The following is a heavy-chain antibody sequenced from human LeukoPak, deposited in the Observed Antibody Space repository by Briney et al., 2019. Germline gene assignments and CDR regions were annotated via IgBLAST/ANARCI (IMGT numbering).Heavy chain of an antibody. CDR2: ISSSGSTI. Sequence: PGGSLRLSCAASGFTFSDYYMSWIRQAPGKGLEWVSYISSSGSTIYYADSVKGRFTISRDNAKNSLYLQMNSLRDEDTAVYYCARPEITGSPFYYYYYGMDVWGQGTTVTVSS. CDR3: ARPEITGSPFYYYYYGMDV. CDR1: GFTFSDYY. D-gene: IGHD3-16*01. J-gene: IGHJ6*02. V-gene: IGHV3-11*04.